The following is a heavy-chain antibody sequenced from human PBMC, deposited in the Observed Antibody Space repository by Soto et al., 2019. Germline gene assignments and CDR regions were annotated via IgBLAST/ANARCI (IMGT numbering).Heavy chain of an antibody. CDR3: ARSGTTVTTFWYFDL. J-gene: IGHJ2*01. V-gene: IGHV3-30*03. CDR1: GFTFSNYG. D-gene: IGHD4-17*01. CDR2: ISYDEDNI. Sequence: QVQLVESGGGVVQPGKSLRLACVASGFTFSNYGMQWVRQAPGEGLEWVAVISYDEDNIYYADSVKGRFTISRDNSKNTLYLQMNSLRPEDTAVYFCARSGTTVTTFWYFDLWGRGTLVTVSS.